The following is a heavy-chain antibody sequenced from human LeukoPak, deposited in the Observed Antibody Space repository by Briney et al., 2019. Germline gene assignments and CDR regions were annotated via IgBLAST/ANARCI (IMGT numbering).Heavy chain of an antibody. CDR3: ARGRQEGYFDY. V-gene: IGHV3-21*01. J-gene: IGHJ4*02. D-gene: IGHD5-24*01. CDR1: GFTFSSYS. Sequence: GRSLRLSCAASGFTFSSYSMNWVRQAPGKGLEWVSSISSSSSYIYYADSVKGRFTISRDNAKNSLYLQMNSLRAEDTAVYYCARGRQEGYFDYWGQGTLVTVSS. CDR2: ISSSSSYI.